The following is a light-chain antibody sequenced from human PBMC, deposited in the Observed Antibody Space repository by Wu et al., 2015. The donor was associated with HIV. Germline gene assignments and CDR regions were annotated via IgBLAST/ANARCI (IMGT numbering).Light chain of an antibody. J-gene: IGKJ1*01. CDR2: GAS. Sequence: EIVLTQSPGTLSLSPGERATLSCRASQSVSNNYLAWYQQKHGQAPRLLIYGASSRATGIPDRFSGSGSGTDFTLTISRLEPEDFAVYYCQQYGSSPWTFGQGTKGGNQT. CDR3: QQYGSSPWT. CDR1: QSVSNNY. V-gene: IGKV3-20*01.